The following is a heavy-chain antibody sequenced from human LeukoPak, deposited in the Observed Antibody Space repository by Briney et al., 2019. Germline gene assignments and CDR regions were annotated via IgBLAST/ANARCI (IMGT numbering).Heavy chain of an antibody. CDR3: AIGYCSSTSCSPHGDY. CDR1: GYTFSSYG. J-gene: IGHJ4*02. V-gene: IGHV1-69*05. D-gene: IGHD2-2*01. CDR2: IIPIVGTA. Sequence: ASVKVSCKASGYTFSSYGISWVRQAPGQGLEWMGGIIPIVGTANYAQKFQGRVTITTDESTSTAYMELSSLRSEDTAVYYCAIGYCSSTSCSPHGDYWGQGTLVTVSS.